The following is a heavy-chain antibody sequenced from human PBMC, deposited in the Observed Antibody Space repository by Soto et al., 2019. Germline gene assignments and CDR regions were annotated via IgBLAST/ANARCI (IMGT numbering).Heavy chain of an antibody. V-gene: IGHV1-18*01. J-gene: IGHJ4*02. D-gene: IGHD4-17*01. CDR3: ATLGHYAMEY. CDR1: GYTFTSYG. Sequence: ASVQVSCKASGYTFTSYGISWVRQAPGQGLEWMGWISAYNGNTNYAQKLQGRVSIATDTDTSAYYRERRSLRSDDTAVDYCATLGHYAMEYWGQGTLVTVSS. CDR2: ISAYNGNT.